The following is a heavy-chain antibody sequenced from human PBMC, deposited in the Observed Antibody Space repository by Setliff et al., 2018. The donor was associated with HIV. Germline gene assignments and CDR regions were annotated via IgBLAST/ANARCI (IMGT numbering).Heavy chain of an antibody. J-gene: IGHJ4*02. V-gene: IGHV3-53*01. Sequence: PGGSLRLSCAASGFTVSSNYMSWVRQAPGKGLEWVSVIYSGGSSYYADSVKGRFTISRDNSKNTLYLQMNSLRAADAAVYYCARSPSYRSSWEYYFDYWGQGILVTVSS. CDR3: ARSPSYRSSWEYYFDY. CDR2: IYSGGSS. D-gene: IGHD6-13*01. CDR1: GFTVSSNY.